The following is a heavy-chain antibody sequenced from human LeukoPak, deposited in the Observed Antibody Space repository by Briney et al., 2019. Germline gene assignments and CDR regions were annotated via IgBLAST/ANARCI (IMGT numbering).Heavy chain of an antibody. CDR3: ARHKTAAGTIGY. CDR1: GGSFSGYY. J-gene: IGHJ4*02. D-gene: IGHD6-13*01. CDR2: INHSGST. Sequence: SETLSLTCAVYGGSFSGYYWSWIRQPPGKGLEWIGEINHSGSTNYNPSLKSRVTISVDTSKNQFSLKLSSVTAADTAVYYCARHKTAAGTIGYWGQGTLVTVSS. V-gene: IGHV4-34*01.